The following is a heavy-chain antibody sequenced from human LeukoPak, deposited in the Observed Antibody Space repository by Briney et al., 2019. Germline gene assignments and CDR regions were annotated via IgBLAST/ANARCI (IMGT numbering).Heavy chain of an antibody. CDR1: GGSISSSSYY. D-gene: IGHD2-2*02. Sequence: SETLSLTCTVSGGSISSSSYYWGWIRQPPGKGLEWIGSIYYSGSTYYNPSLKSRVTISVDTSKNQFSLKLSSVTAADTAVYYCARSTKLGYCSSTSCYKNAFDIWGQGTWSPSLQ. J-gene: IGHJ3*02. V-gene: IGHV4-39*01. CDR3: ARSTKLGYCSSTSCYKNAFDI. CDR2: IYYSGST.